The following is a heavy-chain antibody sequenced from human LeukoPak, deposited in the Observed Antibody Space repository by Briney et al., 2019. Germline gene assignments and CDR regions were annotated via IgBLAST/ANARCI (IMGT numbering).Heavy chain of an antibody. D-gene: IGHD3-10*01. V-gene: IGHV1-18*01. J-gene: IGHJ4*02. CDR2: FSVYNGNT. CDR1: GYTFTSYG. Sequence: ASVKVSCKTSGYTFTSYGIIWVRQAPGQGLEWMGWFSVYNGNTNYAQNLQGRVTMTTDTSASTAYMELRSLRSDDTAIYYCARGGSGSYYVDNWGQGTLVTVSS. CDR3: ARGGSGSYYVDN.